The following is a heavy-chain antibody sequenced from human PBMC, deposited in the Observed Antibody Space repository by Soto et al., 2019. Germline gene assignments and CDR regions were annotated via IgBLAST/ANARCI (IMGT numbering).Heavy chain of an antibody. CDR3: AHREVGAPRAWFDP. CDR1: GFSLSTSGVG. D-gene: IGHD1-26*01. Sequence: SGPTLVNPTQTLTLTCTFSGFSLSTSGVGVGWIRQPPGKALEWLALIYWNDDKRYSPSLKSRLTITKDTSKNQVVLTMTNMDPVDTATYYCAHREVGAPRAWFDPWGQGTLVTVSS. CDR2: IYWNDDK. J-gene: IGHJ5*02. V-gene: IGHV2-5*01.